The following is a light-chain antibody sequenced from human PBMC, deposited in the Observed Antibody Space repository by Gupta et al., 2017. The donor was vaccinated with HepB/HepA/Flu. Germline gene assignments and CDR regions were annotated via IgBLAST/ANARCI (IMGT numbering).Light chain of an antibody. Sequence: DIQMTQSPSSLSASVGDRVTITCRASQSISSYLNWYQQKPGKAPKLLIYAASSLQSGVPSRFSGSGDGTDFTITISSRQQEDFATYYCQQSYSNPSSTFHQGVQVGIK. CDR2: AAS. V-gene: IGKV1-39*01. CDR3: QQSYSNPSST. J-gene: IGKJ1*01. CDR1: QSISSY.